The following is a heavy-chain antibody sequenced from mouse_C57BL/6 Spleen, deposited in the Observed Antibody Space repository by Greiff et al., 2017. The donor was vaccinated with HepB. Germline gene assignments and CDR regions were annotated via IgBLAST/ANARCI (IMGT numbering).Heavy chain of an antibody. D-gene: IGHD1-1*01. Sequence: VQLQQSGAELVRPGTSVKLSCKASGYTFTSYWMHWVKQRPGQGLEWIGVIDPSDSYTNYNQKFKGKATLTVETSSSTAYMQLSSLTSEDSAVYYCARGYYGSRSDYWGQGTTLTVSS. J-gene: IGHJ2*01. V-gene: IGHV1-59*01. CDR3: ARGYYGSRSDY. CDR1: GYTFTSYW. CDR2: IDPSDSYT.